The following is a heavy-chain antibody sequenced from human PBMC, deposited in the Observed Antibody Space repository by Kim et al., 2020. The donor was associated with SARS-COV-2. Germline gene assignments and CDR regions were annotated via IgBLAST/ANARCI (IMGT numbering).Heavy chain of an antibody. V-gene: IGHV4-31*03. CDR3: ASSDYGDYYYYGMDV. Sequence: SETLSLTCTVSGGSISSGGYYWSWIRQHPGKGLEWIGYIYYSGSTYYNPSLKSRVTISVDTSKNQFSLKLSSVTAADTAVYYCASSDYGDYYYYGMDVGGEGTTVTVSS. CDR2: IYYSGST. CDR1: GGSISSGGYY. D-gene: IGHD4-17*01. J-gene: IGHJ6*04.